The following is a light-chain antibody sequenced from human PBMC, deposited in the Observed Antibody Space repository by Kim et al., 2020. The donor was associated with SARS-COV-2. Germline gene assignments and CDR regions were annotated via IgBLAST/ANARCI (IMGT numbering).Light chain of an antibody. CDR3: QKYNSAPWT. V-gene: IGKV1-27*01. CDR2: AAS. J-gene: IGKJ1*01. Sequence: ASVGASVTITCRASHGINNYLAWYQQRPGKVPKLLIYAASTLQSGVPSRFSGSGFGTDFTLTISSLQPEDGATYYCQKYNSAPWTFGRGTKVDIK. CDR1: HGINNY.